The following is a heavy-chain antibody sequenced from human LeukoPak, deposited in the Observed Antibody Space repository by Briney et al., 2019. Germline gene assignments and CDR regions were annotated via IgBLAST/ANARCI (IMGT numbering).Heavy chain of an antibody. V-gene: IGHV4-59*10. Sequence: SETLSLTCAVYGGSFSGYYWSWIRQPPGKGLEWIGRIYTSGTTHYNPSLKSRVTMSVDTSKNQFSLQLNSVTPEDTAVYYCASIAAVGYDAFDIWGQGTMVTVSS. CDR3: ASIAAVGYDAFDI. J-gene: IGHJ3*02. D-gene: IGHD6-13*01. CDR1: GGSFSGYY. CDR2: IYTSGTT.